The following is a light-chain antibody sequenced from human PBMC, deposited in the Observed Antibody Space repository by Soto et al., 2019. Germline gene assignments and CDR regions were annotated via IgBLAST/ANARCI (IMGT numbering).Light chain of an antibody. V-gene: IGKV3-15*01. J-gene: IGKJ2*01. Sequence: EIVMTQSPATLAVSPRERAALSCKASQSVSSNFAWYQQKPGQAPRLLIYGASSRATGTPARFSAGGSGTEFTLTISSRQSEDFAVYDWLRYNNWPYTFDLGNKLEIK. CDR2: GAS. CDR1: QSVSSN. CDR3: LRYNNWPYT.